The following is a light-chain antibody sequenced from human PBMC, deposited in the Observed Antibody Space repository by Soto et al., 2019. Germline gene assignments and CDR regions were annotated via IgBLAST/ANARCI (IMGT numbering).Light chain of an antibody. CDR1: SSDVGGYNY. Sequence: QSALTQPASVSGSPGQSITISCTGTSSDVGGYNYVSWYQQHPGKAPKLMIYDVNNRPSGVSNRFSGSKSGNTASLTISGIQDEDEADYYCSSYTGSSTYVVFGGGTKLTVL. V-gene: IGLV2-14*01. J-gene: IGLJ2*01. CDR2: DVN. CDR3: SSYTGSSTYVV.